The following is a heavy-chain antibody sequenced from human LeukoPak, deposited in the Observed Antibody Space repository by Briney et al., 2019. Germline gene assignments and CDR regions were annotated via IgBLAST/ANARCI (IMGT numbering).Heavy chain of an antibody. CDR1: GYTFTSYG. CDR3: ARDRASSSTRSPFDY. J-gene: IGHJ4*02. V-gene: IGHV1-18*01. CDR2: ISAYNGNT. D-gene: IGHD6-6*01. Sequence: ASVKASCKASGYTFTSYGICWVRQAPGQGLEWMGWISAYNGNTNYAQKLQGRVTMTTDTSTSTAYMELRSLRSDDTAVYYCARDRASSSTRSPFDYWGQGTLVTVSS.